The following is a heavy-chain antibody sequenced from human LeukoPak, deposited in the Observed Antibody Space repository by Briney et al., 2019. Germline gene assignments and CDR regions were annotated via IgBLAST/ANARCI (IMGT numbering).Heavy chain of an antibody. CDR1: GGSISSYY. CDR2: IYYSGST. CDR3: ARDEEYFQH. Sequence: PSETLSLTCTVSGGSISSYYWSWIRQPPGKGLEWIGYIYYSGSTNYNPSLKSRVTISVDTSKNQFSLKPSSVTAADTAVYYCARDEEYFQHWGQGTLATVSS. J-gene: IGHJ1*01. V-gene: IGHV4-59*01.